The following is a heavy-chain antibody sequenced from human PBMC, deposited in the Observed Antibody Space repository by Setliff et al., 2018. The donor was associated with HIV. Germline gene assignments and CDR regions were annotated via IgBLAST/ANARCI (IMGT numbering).Heavy chain of an antibody. Sequence: SETLSLTCTVSGGSISSSNYYWGWIRQPPGKGLEYIGSIYHSGSTYYNPSLKSRVTISVDTSNNQFSLKLSSVTAADTAVYYCAGGDLYGDYAFSYWGQGTLVTSPQ. D-gene: IGHD4-17*01. V-gene: IGHV4-39*07. CDR1: GGSISSSNYY. CDR3: AGGDLYGDYAFSY. J-gene: IGHJ4*02. CDR2: IYHSGST.